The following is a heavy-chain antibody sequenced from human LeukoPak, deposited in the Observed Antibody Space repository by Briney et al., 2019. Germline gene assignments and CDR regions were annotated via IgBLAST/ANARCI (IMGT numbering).Heavy chain of an antibody. CDR2: IVVGSGNT. V-gene: IGHV1-58*02. D-gene: IGHD5-12*01. CDR1: GFTFTSSA. Sequence: SVKVSCKASGFTFTSSAMQWVRQARGQRLEWIGWIVVGSGNTNYAQKFQERVTITRDMSTSTAYMELSSLRSEDTAVYYCAAAEVLEWLRFDYWGQGTLVTISS. CDR3: AAAEVLEWLRFDY. J-gene: IGHJ4*02.